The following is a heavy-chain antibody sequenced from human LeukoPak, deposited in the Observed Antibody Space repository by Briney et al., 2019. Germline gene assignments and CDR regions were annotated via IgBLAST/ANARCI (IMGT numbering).Heavy chain of an antibody. CDR1: GFTFDDYA. D-gene: IGHD3-16*01. Sequence: GRSLRLSCAASGFTFDDYAMHWVRQAPGKGLEWVSGISWNSGSIGYADSVKGRFTISRDNAKNSLYLQMNSLRAEDTALYYCAKEDRRGRHFDYWGQGTLVTVSP. CDR2: ISWNSGSI. J-gene: IGHJ4*02. CDR3: AKEDRRGRHFDY. V-gene: IGHV3-9*01.